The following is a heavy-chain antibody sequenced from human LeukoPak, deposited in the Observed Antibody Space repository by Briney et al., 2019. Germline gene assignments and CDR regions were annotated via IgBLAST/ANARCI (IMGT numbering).Heavy chain of an antibody. CDR3: AKDLKRWQQLRWFDP. D-gene: IGHD6-13*01. Sequence: PGGSLRLSCAAPGFTFSSYAMSWVRQAPGKGLEWVSAISGSGGSTYYADSVKGRFTISRDNSKNTLYLQMNSLRAEDTAVYYCAKDLKRWQQLRWFDPWGQGTLVTVSS. J-gene: IGHJ5*02. CDR1: GFTFSSYA. CDR2: ISGSGGST. V-gene: IGHV3-23*01.